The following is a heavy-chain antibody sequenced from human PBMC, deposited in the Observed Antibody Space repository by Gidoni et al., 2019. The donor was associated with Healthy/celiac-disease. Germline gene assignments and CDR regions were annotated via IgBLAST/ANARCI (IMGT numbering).Heavy chain of an antibody. CDR1: GFTFSRYR. D-gene: IGHD5-12*01. J-gene: IGHJ5*02. Sequence: EVQLVESGVGLVQPGGSLRLSCAASGFTFSRYRMNWVRQAPGKGLEWVSYISSSSSTIYYADSVKGRFTISRDNAKNSLYLQMNSLRDEDTAVYYCARRGGYNFLTTAGWFDPWGQGTLVTVSS. V-gene: IGHV3-48*02. CDR2: ISSSSSTI. CDR3: ARRGGYNFLTTAGWFDP.